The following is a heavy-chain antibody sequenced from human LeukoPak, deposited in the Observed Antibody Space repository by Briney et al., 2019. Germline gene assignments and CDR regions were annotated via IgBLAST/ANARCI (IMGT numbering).Heavy chain of an antibody. V-gene: IGHV3-48*03. CDR2: ISTSGSSF. Sequence: GGSLRLSCSASGFTFSTYEMNWVRQAPGKGLEWASYISTSGSSFSYADSVKGRFTISRDNGKDSLFLQMNSLRGEDTAIYYCARELGARYFDLWGRGTLVTVSS. CDR1: GFTFSTYE. D-gene: IGHD1-26*01. J-gene: IGHJ2*01. CDR3: ARELGARYFDL.